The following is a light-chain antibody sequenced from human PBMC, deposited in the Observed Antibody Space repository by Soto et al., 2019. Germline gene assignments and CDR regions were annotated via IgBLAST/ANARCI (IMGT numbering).Light chain of an antibody. CDR1: QGIRNY. CDR2: AAS. Sequence: DTQLTQSPSFLSASVGDRVTITCRASQGIRNYLAWYQQKPGEAPNLLIYAASTLQSGVPSRFSGSGSGTEFTLTISSLHPEDFAAYYCQQLNTYPLTFGGGTKVEIK. J-gene: IGKJ4*01. V-gene: IGKV1-9*01. CDR3: QQLNTYPLT.